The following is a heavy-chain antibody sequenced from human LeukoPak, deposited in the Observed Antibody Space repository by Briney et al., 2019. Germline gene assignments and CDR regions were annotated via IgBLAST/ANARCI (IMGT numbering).Heavy chain of an antibody. CDR1: GFTFSSYA. J-gene: IGHJ4*02. D-gene: IGHD2-8*02. V-gene: IGHV3-23*01. CDR2: ISSIGGSI. Sequence: GGSLRLSCAASGFTFSSYATSWVRHAPGEGLEWLSAISSIGGSIAYADSVKGRFTISRDNSKNKLYLQMNSMRAEDTAIYYCARGPGTGGVDNWGQGTLVTVSS. CDR3: ARGPGTGGVDN.